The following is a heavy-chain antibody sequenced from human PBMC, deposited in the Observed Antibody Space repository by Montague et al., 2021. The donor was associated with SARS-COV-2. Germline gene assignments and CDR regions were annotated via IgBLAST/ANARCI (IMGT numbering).Heavy chain of an antibody. Sequence: SETLSLTCAVYGGSFSGYWWTWIRQSPGKGLERIGGINHSGRTNYNPSPKSRVTISVDTSKNQFSLDLTSVTAADTAVYYCARGAPGYWGQGTLVTVSS. V-gene: IGHV4-34*01. CDR1: GGSFSGYW. CDR2: INHSGRT. CDR3: ARGAPGY. J-gene: IGHJ4*02.